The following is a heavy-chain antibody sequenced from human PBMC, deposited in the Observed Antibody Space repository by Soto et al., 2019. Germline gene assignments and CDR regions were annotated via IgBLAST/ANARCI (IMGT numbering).Heavy chain of an antibody. J-gene: IGHJ2*01. CDR3: ARVAGSWYSDL. Sequence: GGSLRLSCAASGFIFSGNYMDWVRQAPGKGLEWVANIKGDGSETFYVDSVKGRFTISRDNARNSLYLQMNSLRAEDTAVYYCARVAGSWYSDLWGRGTLVTVSS. V-gene: IGHV3-7*01. CDR1: GFIFSGNY. CDR2: IKGDGSET.